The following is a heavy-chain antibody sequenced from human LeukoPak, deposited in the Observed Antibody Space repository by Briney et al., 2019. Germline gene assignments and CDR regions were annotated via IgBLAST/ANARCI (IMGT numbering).Heavy chain of an antibody. CDR2: IYYSGST. CDR3: ARVRGLGTSAFDI. D-gene: IGHD1-1*01. CDR1: GGSISGYY. V-gene: IGHV4-31*03. Sequence: KPSETLSLTCSVSGGSISGYYWSWIRQHPGKGLEWIGYIYYSGSTHYNPSLKSRLTISVDTSKNQFSLKLSSVTAADTAVYYCARVRGLGTSAFDIWGQGTMVSVSS. J-gene: IGHJ3*02.